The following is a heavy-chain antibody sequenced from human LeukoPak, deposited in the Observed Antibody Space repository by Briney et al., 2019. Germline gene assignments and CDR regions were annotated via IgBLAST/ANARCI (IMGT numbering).Heavy chain of an antibody. J-gene: IGHJ4*02. CDR1: GFTFSSYS. Sequence: GGSLRLSCAASGFTFSSYSMNWVRQAPGKGLEWVSSISSSSSYIYYADSVKGRFTISRDNAKNTLYLQMNSLRVEDTAVYYCAKDRGIISDYWGQGTLVTVSS. D-gene: IGHD3-10*01. CDR3: AKDRGIISDY. CDR2: ISSSSSYI. V-gene: IGHV3-21*04.